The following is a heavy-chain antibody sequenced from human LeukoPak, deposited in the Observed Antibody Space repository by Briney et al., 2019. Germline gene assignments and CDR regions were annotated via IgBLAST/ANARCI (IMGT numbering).Heavy chain of an antibody. J-gene: IGHJ5*02. CDR1: GHTFTGYY. V-gene: IGHV1-2*02. Sequence: GASVKVSCKASGHTFTGYYIHWVRQAPGQGLEWMGWINPNSGDTNYAQKFQGRVTMTRDTSISTAYMELSRLRSDDTAVYYCTRPTLQTLGAWGQGTLVTVSS. CDR3: TRPTLQTLGA. CDR2: INPNSGDT. D-gene: IGHD3-10*01.